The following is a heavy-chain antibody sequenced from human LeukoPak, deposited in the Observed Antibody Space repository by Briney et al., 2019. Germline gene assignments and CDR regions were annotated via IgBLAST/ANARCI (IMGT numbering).Heavy chain of an antibody. Sequence: RAGRSLRLSCTASGFTFGDYALSWVRQAPGKGLEFVGFIKSEIYGGAAEYAASVKGRFTISRDDSRSIAYLQMNSLETEDTAVYYCAQTGYSDGWYSGLDYWGPGTLVTVSS. CDR1: GFTFGDYA. CDR2: IKSEIYGGAA. V-gene: IGHV3-49*04. J-gene: IGHJ4*02. D-gene: IGHD5-12*01. CDR3: AQTGYSDGWYSGLDY.